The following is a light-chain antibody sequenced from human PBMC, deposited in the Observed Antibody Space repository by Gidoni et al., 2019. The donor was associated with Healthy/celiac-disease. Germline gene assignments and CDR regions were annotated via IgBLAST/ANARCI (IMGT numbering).Light chain of an antibody. CDR1: QSVSSSY. J-gene: IGKJ1*01. CDR3: QQYGSSPET. CDR2: GAS. V-gene: IGKV3-20*01. Sequence: EIVLTKSPGTLSLSPGERATLSCRASQSVSSSYLAWYQQKPGQAPSLPIYGASSRGSGSGTDFTLTISRLEPEDFAVYYCQQYGSSPETFXQXTKVEI.